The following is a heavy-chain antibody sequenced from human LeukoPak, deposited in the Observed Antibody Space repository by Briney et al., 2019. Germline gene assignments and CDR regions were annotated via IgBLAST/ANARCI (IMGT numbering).Heavy chain of an antibody. CDR3: ARVSGVIAAAGTIDY. Sequence: GSLILSCAASGFTFSSYSMNWVRQAPGKGLEWVSSISSSSSYIYYADSVKGRFTISRDNAKNSLYLQMNSLRAEDTAVYYCARVSGVIAAAGTIDYWGQGTLVTVSS. V-gene: IGHV3-21*01. CDR2: ISSSSSYI. J-gene: IGHJ4*02. D-gene: IGHD6-13*01. CDR1: GFTFSSYS.